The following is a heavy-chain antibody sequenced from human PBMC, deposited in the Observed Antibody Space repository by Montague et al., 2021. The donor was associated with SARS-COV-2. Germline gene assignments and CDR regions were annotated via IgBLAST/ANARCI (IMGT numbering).Heavy chain of an antibody. CDR3: ARARAYCGGDCYGGGALDI. J-gene: IGHJ3*02. Sequence: SLRLSCAASGFTVSSNYMSWVRQAPGKGLEWVSVIYSGGSTYYADSVKGRFTISRDNSKNTLYLQMNSLRAEDTAVYCCARARAYCGGDCYGGGALDIGGQGTMVTVSS. V-gene: IGHV3-66*01. CDR2: IYSGGST. CDR1: GFTVSSNY. D-gene: IGHD2-21*02.